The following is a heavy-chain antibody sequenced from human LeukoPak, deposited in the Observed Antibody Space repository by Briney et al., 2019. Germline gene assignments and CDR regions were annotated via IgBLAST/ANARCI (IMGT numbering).Heavy chain of an antibody. CDR2: IRYDGSKK. J-gene: IGHJ4*02. V-gene: IGHV3-30*02. D-gene: IGHD3-16*02. CDR1: GFTFSSYG. Sequence: PGGSLRLSCAASGFTFSSYGMHWVRQAPGKGLEGVAFIRYDGSKKYYADSVKGRVTISRDNSKNTLYLQMNSLRAEDTAVYYCARSRSEGRYDYWGQGTLVTVSS. CDR3: ARSRSEGRYDY.